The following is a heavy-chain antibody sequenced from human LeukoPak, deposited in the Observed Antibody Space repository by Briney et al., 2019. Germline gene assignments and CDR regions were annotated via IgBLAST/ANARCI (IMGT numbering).Heavy chain of an antibody. J-gene: IGHJ4*02. CDR2: IYYSGST. CDR3: ARAYGGNSAVDFDY. V-gene: IGHV4-59*12. Sequence: SETLSLTCTVSGGSISSYYWSWIRQPPGKGLEWIGYIYYSGSTNYNPSLKSRVTISVDTSKNQFSLKLSSVTAADTAVYYCARAYGGNSAVDFDYWGQGTLVTVSS. D-gene: IGHD4-23*01. CDR1: GGSISSYY.